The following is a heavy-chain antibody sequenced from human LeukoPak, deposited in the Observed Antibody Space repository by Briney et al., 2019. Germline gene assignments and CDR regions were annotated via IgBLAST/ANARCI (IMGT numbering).Heavy chain of an antibody. J-gene: IGHJ5*02. D-gene: IGHD2-8*01. Sequence: TSETLSLTCTVSGGSISSSYWNWIRQPPGKRLEWIGYIYYSGGTNYNPSLKSRVTLSIDTSKNQFSLKLRSVTAADTAVYYCARDSVYATNWFDPWGQGTLVTVSS. CDR1: GGSISSSY. CDR3: ARDSVYATNWFDP. V-gene: IGHV4-59*01. CDR2: IYYSGGT.